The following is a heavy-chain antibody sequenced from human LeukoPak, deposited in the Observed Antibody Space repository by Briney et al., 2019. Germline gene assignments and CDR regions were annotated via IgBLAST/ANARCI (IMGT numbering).Heavy chain of an antibody. V-gene: IGHV1-2*02. J-gene: IGHJ4*02. D-gene: IGHD4-17*01. Sequence: ASVKVSCKASGYTFTGYYMHWVRQAPGQGLEWMGWINPNSGGTNYAQKFQGRVTMTRDTSISTAYMELSRLRSDDTAVYYCARDPPAVYGDYGGGDYWGQGTLVTVSS. CDR1: GYTFTGYY. CDR2: INPNSGGT. CDR3: ARDPPAVYGDYGGGDY.